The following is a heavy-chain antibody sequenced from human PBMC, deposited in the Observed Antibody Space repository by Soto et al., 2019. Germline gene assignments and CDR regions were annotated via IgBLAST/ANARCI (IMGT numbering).Heavy chain of an antibody. V-gene: IGHV4-59*08. Sequence: SETLSLTCTVSGGSISSYYWSWIRQPPGKGLEWIGYIYYSGSTNYNPSLKSRVTISVDTSKNQFSLKLSSVTAADTAVYYCARSSPGGQWLVDYWGQGTLVTVSS. CDR3: ARSSPGGQWLVDY. CDR2: IYYSGST. J-gene: IGHJ4*02. D-gene: IGHD6-19*01. CDR1: GGSISSYY.